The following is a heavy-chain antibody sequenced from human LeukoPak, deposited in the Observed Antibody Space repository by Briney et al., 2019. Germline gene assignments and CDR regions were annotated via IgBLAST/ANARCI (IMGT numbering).Heavy chain of an antibody. CDR1: GYIFTGYY. CDR3: ARGGFIAVAGSFNWFDP. D-gene: IGHD6-19*01. CDR2: INPNSGDT. J-gene: IGHJ5*02. V-gene: IGHV1-2*02. Sequence: ASVKVSCKSSGYIFTGYYMHWVRQAPGQGLEWMGWINPNSGDTNYAQKFQGRVNMTRDTSISTAYMELSRLRSDDTAVYYCARGGFIAVAGSFNWFDPWGQGTLVTVSS.